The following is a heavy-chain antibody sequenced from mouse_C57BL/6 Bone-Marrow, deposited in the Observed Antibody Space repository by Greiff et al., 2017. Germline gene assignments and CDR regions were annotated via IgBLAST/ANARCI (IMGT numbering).Heavy chain of an antibody. CDR1: GYAFSSSW. Sequence: QVQLKESGPELVKPGASVKISCKASGYAFSSSWMNWVKQRPGKGLEWIGRIYPGDGDTNYNGKFKGKATLTADNSSSTAYMQLSSLTSEDSAVYFCGTTAYYAMNYWGQGTSVTVSS. J-gene: IGHJ4*01. D-gene: IGHD1-2*01. CDR2: IYPGDGDT. CDR3: GTTAYYAMNY. V-gene: IGHV1-82*01.